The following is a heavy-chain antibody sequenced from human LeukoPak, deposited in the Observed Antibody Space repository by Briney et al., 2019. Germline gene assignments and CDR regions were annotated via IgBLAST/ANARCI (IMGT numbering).Heavy chain of an antibody. V-gene: IGHV3-23*01. Sequence: GGSLRLSCAASGFTFSSYAMSWVRQAPGKGLEWVSAVNGDRTFYADSVKSRFTISRDNSKNTLYLQMNSLRAEDTAVYYCAKEVHDSSGYTADYWGQGTLVTVSS. CDR2: VNGDRT. CDR3: AKEVHDSSGYTADY. J-gene: IGHJ4*01. D-gene: IGHD3-22*01. CDR1: GFTFSSYA.